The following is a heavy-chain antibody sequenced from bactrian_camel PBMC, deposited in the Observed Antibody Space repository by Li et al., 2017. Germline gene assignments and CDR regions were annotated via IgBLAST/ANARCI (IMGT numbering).Heavy chain of an antibody. D-gene: IGHD6*01. CDR1: GVNYIPHS. Sequence: HVQLVESGGGSVQPGGSLTLSCAVSGVNYIPHSMGWFRQAPGKEREGVSCISWNGGSTYFADSVKGRFTISRDNAKNTLYLQMNGLKPEDTAMYYCALDRAWVTLVRGRGAYWGQGTQVTVS. CDR2: ISWNGGST. V-gene: IGHV3S60*01. CDR3: ALDRAWVTLVRGRGAY. J-gene: IGHJ4*01.